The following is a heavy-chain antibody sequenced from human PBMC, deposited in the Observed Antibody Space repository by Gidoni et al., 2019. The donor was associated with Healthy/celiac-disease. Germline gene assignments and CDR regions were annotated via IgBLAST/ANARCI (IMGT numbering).Heavy chain of an antibody. D-gene: IGHD3-10*01. CDR1: GLTVDDYA. CDR2: ISWNSGSI. V-gene: IGHV3-9*01. Sequence: EVQLVESGGGLVQPGRSLRLHCAASGLTVDDYAMHWVRQAPGKGLECVSGISWNSGSIGYADSVKGRFTISRYNAKNSLYLQMNSLRAEDTALYYCAKDGGYGSGNENWFDPWGQGTLVTVSS. J-gene: IGHJ5*02. CDR3: AKDGGYGSGNENWFDP.